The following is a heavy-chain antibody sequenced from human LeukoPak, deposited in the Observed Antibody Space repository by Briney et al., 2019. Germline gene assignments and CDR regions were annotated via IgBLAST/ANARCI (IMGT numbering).Heavy chain of an antibody. D-gene: IGHD3-22*01. CDR2: IIPIFGTA. V-gene: IGHV1-69*13. J-gene: IGHJ4*02. CDR3: ATGDYYDSSGRPPFDY. CDR1: GYTFTSYY. Sequence: GASVKVSCKASGYTFTSYYMHWVRQAPGQGLEWMGGIIPIFGTANYAQKFQGRVTITADESTSTAYMELSSLRSEDTAVYYCATGDYYDSSGRPPFDYWGQGTLVTVSS.